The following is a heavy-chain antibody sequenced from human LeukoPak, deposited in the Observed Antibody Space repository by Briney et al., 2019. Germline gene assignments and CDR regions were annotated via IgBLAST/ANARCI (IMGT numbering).Heavy chain of an antibody. CDR1: GFTFSDYY. Sequence: GRSLRFSCAASGFTFSDYYMSWIGKAPGKGLEWVSYISSSGSTIYYAASAKGRFTISRDNAKNSLYLQINSLRAEDTAVYYCANEGFDSSGYYGDAFDIWGQGTMVTVSS. D-gene: IGHD3-22*01. J-gene: IGHJ3*02. CDR2: ISSSGSTI. V-gene: IGHV3-11*01. CDR3: ANEGFDSSGYYGDAFDI.